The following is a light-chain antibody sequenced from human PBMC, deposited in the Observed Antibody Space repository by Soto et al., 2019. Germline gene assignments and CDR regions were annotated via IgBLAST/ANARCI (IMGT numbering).Light chain of an antibody. CDR1: SSDVGAYNY. CDR3: SSYAGSSNLV. J-gene: IGLJ2*01. CDR2: EVS. V-gene: IGLV2-8*01. Sequence: QSALTQPPSASGSPGQSVTISCTGTSSDVGAYNYVSWYQQHPGKAPKLMIYEVSERPSGVPDRFSGSKSGNTASLTVSGLQAEDEADYYCSSYAGSSNLVFGGRTKVTVL.